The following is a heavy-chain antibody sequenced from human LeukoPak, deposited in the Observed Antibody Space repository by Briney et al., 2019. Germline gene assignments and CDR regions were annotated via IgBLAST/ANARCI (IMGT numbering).Heavy chain of an antibody. D-gene: IGHD3-16*02. V-gene: IGHV1-8*01. Sequence: ASVQVSCQASGYTFTSYDINWVGQATGQGLEWMGWINSNSGSTGYAQQFHGRVTMTRNTSISTAYMELSSLRSEDTAVYYCARGRITFGGVIVIQYFDYWGQGTLVTVSS. CDR3: ARGRITFGGVIVIQYFDY. CDR2: INSNSGST. CDR1: GYTFTSYD. J-gene: IGHJ4*02.